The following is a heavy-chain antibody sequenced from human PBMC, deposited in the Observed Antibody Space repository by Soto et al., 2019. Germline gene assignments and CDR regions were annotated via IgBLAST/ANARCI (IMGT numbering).Heavy chain of an antibody. V-gene: IGHV1-8*01. J-gene: IGHJ6*02. CDR3: ARVALPESTRGYSPKKIHYGMDV. CDR2: MNPNSGNT. CDR1: GYTFTSYD. Sequence: GASVKVSCKASGYTFTSYDINWVRQATGQGLEWMGWMNPNSGNTGYAQKFRGRVTMTRNTSISTAYMELSSLRSEDTAVYYCARVALPESTRGYSPKKIHYGMDVWGQGTTVTVSS. D-gene: IGHD5-18*01.